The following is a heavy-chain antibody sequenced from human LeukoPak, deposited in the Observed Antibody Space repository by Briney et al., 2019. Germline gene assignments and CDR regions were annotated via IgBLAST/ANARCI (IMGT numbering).Heavy chain of an antibody. D-gene: IGHD3-9*01. Sequence: SETLSLTCTVSGGSISSYYWSWIRQPPGKGLKWIGYIYYSGSTNYNPSLKSRVTISVDTSKNQFSLKLSSVTAADTAVYYCARGVILTGYNFDYWGQGTLVTVSS. V-gene: IGHV4-59*01. CDR3: ARGVILTGYNFDY. CDR1: GGSISSYY. CDR2: IYYSGST. J-gene: IGHJ4*02.